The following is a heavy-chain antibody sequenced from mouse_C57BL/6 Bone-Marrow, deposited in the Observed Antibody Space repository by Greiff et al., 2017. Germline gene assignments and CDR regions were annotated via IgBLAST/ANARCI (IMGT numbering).Heavy chain of an antibody. D-gene: IGHD2-5*01. V-gene: IGHV1-63*01. CDR2: IYPGGGCT. CDR3: ATYYSNYEAMDY. J-gene: IGHJ4*01. CDR1: GYTFTNYW. Sequence: QVQLQQSGAELVRPGTSVKMSCKASGYTFTNYWIGWAKQRPGHGLEWIGDIYPGGGCTNYNEKFKGKATLTADKSSSTAYMQFSSLTSEDSAIYYCATYYSNYEAMDYWGQGTSVTVSS.